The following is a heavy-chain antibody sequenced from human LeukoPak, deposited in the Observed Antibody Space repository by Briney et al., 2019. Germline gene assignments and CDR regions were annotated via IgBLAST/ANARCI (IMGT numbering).Heavy chain of an antibody. CDR3: ARAASTYSSSKRTDY. CDR2: IRTGGSST. V-gene: IGHV3-74*01. D-gene: IGHD6-6*01. J-gene: IGHJ4*02. Sequence: GGSLRLSCAAWGFTFSSYWMHCVRQAPGKGLVGVSRIRTGGSSTNYAVSVKGRFTISRDNTKNTVYLQSKILRADDTAVYYCARAASTYSSSKRTDYWGEGTLVTV. CDR1: GFTFSSYW.